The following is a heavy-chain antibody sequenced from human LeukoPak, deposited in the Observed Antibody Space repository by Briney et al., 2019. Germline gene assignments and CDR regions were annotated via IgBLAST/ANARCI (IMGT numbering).Heavy chain of an antibody. D-gene: IGHD5-18*01. CDR3: ARVPSGYTLGYGYYYYYMDV. Sequence: GGSLRLSCAVSGFTFSDYAMTWVRQAPGKGLEWVSYISTSSSTIYYADSVKGRFTISRDNTKNALYLQMNSLRAEDTAVYYCARVPSGYTLGYGYYYYYMDVWGKGTTVTVSS. V-gene: IGHV3-48*04. J-gene: IGHJ6*03. CDR2: ISTSSSTI. CDR1: GFTFSDYA.